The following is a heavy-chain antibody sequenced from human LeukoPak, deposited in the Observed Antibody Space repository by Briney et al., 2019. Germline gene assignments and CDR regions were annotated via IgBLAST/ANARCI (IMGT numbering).Heavy chain of an antibody. V-gene: IGHV3-21*01. CDR2: ISSSSSYI. D-gene: IGHD2-15*01. CDR1: GFTFSSYS. Sequence: GGSLRLSCAASGFTFSSYSMNWVRQAPGKGLEWVSSISSSSSYIYYADSVKGRFTISRDNAKNSLYRQMNSLRAEDTAVYYCAREENCSGGSCYPTVYWGQGTLVTVSS. J-gene: IGHJ4*02. CDR3: AREENCSGGSCYPTVY.